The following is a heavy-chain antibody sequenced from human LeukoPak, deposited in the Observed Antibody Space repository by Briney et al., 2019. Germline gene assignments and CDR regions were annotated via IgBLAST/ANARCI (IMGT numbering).Heavy chain of an antibody. CDR2: IHYSGST. CDR3: ARTTMVRGTYYMDV. D-gene: IGHD3-10*01. CDR1: GGSINSYY. Sequence: SETLSLTCTVSGGSINSYYWSWIRQPPGKGLQWSGCIHYSGSTNYNPSLKSRVTISVDTSKNQFSLKLSSVTAADTAVYYSARTTMVRGTYYMDVWGKGTTVTISS. V-gene: IGHV4-59*01. J-gene: IGHJ6*03.